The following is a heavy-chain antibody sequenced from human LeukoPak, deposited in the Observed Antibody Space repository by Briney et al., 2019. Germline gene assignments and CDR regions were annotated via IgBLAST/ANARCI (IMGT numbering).Heavy chain of an antibody. CDR2: ISGSGGST. CDR1: GFTFSSYA. V-gene: IGHV3-23*01. D-gene: IGHD5-18*01. J-gene: IGHJ4*02. CDR3: AKLNSYGDY. Sequence: PGGSLRLSCAASGFTFSSYAMSWVRQAPGKGLEWVSAISGSGGSTYYADSVKGRFTTSRDNSKNVVYLQMDSLRAEDTATYYCAKLNSYGDYWGQGTLVTISS.